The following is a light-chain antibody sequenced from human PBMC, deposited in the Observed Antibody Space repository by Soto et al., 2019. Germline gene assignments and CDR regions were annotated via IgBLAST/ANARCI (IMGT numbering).Light chain of an antibody. V-gene: IGLV2-8*01. J-gene: IGLJ1*01. CDR2: EVS. CDR1: SSDIGAYDY. Sequence: LTQPPSASGSPGQSVTISCTGTSSDIGAYDYVSWYQQHPGNVPKLMIYEVSKRPSGVPDRFSASKSGNTASLTVSGLQAEDEADYYCSSHGGANNFYVFGTGTKVTVL. CDR3: SSHGGANNFYV.